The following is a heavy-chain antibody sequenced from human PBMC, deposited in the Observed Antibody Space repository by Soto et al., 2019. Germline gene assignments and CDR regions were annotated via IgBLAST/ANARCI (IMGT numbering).Heavy chain of an antibody. CDR2: VDPNDSFA. V-gene: IGHV5-10-1*01. D-gene: IGHD3-10*01. Sequence: GESLKISCQAFEYSFPIYWISWVRQMPGAVLEWMGRVDPNDSFATYSPSFQGHVTISVDKSTNIVYLQWRSLRASDTATYYCARHQSGSGNSNFDFWGQGTPVTVSS. CDR1: EYSFPIYW. CDR3: ARHQSGSGNSNFDF. J-gene: IGHJ4*02.